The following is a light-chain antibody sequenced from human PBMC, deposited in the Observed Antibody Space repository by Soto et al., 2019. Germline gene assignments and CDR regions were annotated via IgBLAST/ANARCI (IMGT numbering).Light chain of an antibody. CDR3: SSYTSISTYV. V-gene: IGLV2-14*01. CDR2: EVS. J-gene: IGLJ1*01. Sequence: LTQPACVSGSPGQSITISCTGTSSDVGAYNYVSWYQHHPGKAPRLMIYEVSNRPSGVSDRFSGSKSGNTASLTISGLLAEDEADYYCSSYTSISTYVFGTGTKVTVL. CDR1: SSDVGAYNY.